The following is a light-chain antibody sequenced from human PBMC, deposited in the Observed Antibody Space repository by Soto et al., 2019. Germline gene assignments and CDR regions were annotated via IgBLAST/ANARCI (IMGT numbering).Light chain of an antibody. Sequence: DIVMTQSPDSLAVSLGERATINCTSSQNVLYSSNKNYLAWFQQKPGQPPTLLIYWASARESGVPDRFSGSGSGTDFTLTISSLQAEEVAVYYCQQYYSTPWTFGQGTKVEIK. V-gene: IGKV4-1*01. CDR1: QNVLYSSNKNY. J-gene: IGKJ1*01. CDR3: QQYYSTPWT. CDR2: WAS.